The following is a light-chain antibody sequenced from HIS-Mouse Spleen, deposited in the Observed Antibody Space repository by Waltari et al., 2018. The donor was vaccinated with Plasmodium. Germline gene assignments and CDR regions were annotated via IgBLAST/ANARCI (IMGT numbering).Light chain of an antibody. Sequence: SYVLTQPPSVSVAPGQTARITCGGHNIGSKSVHWYQQKPGQAPVLVVYDDSERPSGIPERFSGSNSGNTATLTISRVEAGDEADYYCQVWDSSSDHPVFGGGTKLTVL. CDR1: NIGSKS. CDR3: QVWDSSSDHPV. CDR2: DDS. V-gene: IGLV3-21*02. J-gene: IGLJ2*01.